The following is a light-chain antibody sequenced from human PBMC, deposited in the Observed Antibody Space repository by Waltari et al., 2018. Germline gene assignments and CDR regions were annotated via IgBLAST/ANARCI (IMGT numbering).Light chain of an antibody. Sequence: HSVLTQPPSAAGTPGQRVPISCSGSSSNIGTHHVYWYQQFPGRAPRLLIYDDNQRPSWVPSRFSVSKSGTSASLVISGLRSDDEANYYCAAWDDSPSGYVFGTGTEVTVL. J-gene: IGLJ1*01. CDR3: AAWDDSPSGYV. V-gene: IGLV1-47*01. CDR1: SSNIGTHH. CDR2: DDN.